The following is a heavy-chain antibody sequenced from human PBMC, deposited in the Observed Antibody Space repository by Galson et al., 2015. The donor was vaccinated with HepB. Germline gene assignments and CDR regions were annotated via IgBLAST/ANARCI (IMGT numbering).Heavy chain of an antibody. Sequence: SVKVSCKASGGTFSSYAISWVRQAPGQGLEWMGGIIPIFGTANYAQKFQGRVTITADESTSTAYMELSSLRSEDTAVYYCARDRGYGGFGESGWFDPWGQGTLVTVSS. J-gene: IGHJ5*02. D-gene: IGHD3-10*01. V-gene: IGHV1-69*13. CDR3: ARDRGYGGFGESGWFDP. CDR2: IIPIFGTA. CDR1: GGTFSSYA.